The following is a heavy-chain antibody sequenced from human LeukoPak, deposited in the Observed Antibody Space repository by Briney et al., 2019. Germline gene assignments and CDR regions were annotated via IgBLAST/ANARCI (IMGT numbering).Heavy chain of an antibody. CDR2: IYYSGGT. CDR3: ASDDYGDLVNAFDI. V-gene: IGHV4-59*02. D-gene: IGHD4-17*01. CDR1: GGSVTTYY. J-gene: IGHJ3*02. Sequence: SETLSLTCTVSGGSVTTYYWSWIRQSPGKGLEWIGYIYYSGGTNYNPSLKSRVTISTDASKNQFSLKLTSVTAADTAVYYCASDDYGDLVNAFDIWGQGTMVTVSS.